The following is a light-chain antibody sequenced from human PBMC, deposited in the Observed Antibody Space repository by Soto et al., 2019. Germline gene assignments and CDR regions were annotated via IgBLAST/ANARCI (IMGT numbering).Light chain of an antibody. V-gene: IGKV3-15*01. J-gene: IGKJ4*01. CDR2: GAS. CDR3: QQYNNWPPLT. Sequence: EIVMTQSPATLSVSPGERATLSCRASQSVASNLAWYQQKPGQAPRLLIYGASTSATGIPAKFSGSGSGTEFILTISSLQSEDFAIYYCQQYNNWPPLTFGGGTRVEI. CDR1: QSVASN.